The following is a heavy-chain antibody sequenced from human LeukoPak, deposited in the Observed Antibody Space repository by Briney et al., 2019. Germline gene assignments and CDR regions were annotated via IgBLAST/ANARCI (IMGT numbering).Heavy chain of an antibody. CDR1: GFTVDSNY. CDR2: IYTGGNT. CDR3: ARQKDRDSYGD. J-gene: IGHJ4*02. Sequence: PGGSLRLSCAASGFTVDSNYLSWVRQAPGKGLEWVSTIYTGGNTYYPAPVKGRFTISRDFSKNTGVLHIKNLRAEDTAMYYCARQKDRDSYGDWGQGTLVTVSS. V-gene: IGHV3-53*01. D-gene: IGHD5-18*01.